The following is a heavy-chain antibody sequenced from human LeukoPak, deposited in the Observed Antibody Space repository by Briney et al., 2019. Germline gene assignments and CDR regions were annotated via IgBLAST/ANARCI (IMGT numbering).Heavy chain of an antibody. Sequence: GGSLRLSCAGSGFTFTRFWMHWVCHAPGKGLVWVSRINVEGTTTTYADSVEGRFTISRGGNTLYLQKNQLRVGDTAGYYSTRVGEEPFEYWGEGTLVTVSS. J-gene: IGHJ4*02. CDR2: INVEGTTT. D-gene: IGHD1-26*01. CDR1: GFTFTRFW. CDR3: TRVGEEPFEY. V-gene: IGHV3-74*01.